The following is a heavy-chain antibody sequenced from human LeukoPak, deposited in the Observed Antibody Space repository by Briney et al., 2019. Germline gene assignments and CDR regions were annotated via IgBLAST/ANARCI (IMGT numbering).Heavy chain of an antibody. CDR3: ARQQLPDGTYYFDY. CDR2: SYYSGST. V-gene: IGHV4-59*01. J-gene: IGHJ4*02. CDR1: GGSIRSYY. D-gene: IGHD6-13*01. Sequence: SETLSLTCTVSGGSIRSYYWSWIRQPPGKGLEWIGYSYYSGSTYYNPSLKSRVTISLDTSKNQFSLKLTSVTAADTALYYCARQQLPDGTYYFDYWGQGTLVTVSS.